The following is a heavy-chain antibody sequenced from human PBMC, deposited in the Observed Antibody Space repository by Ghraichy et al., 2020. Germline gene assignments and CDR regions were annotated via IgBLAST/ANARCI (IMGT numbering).Heavy chain of an antibody. D-gene: IGHD2-8*02. CDR1: GFTFSSYW. Sequence: GESLNISCAASGFTFSSYWMSWVRQAPGKGLEWVANIKQDGSEKYYVDSVKGRFTISRDNAKNSLYLQMNSLRAEDTAVYYCARDGHYCTGGVCYSDAFDIWGQGTMVTVSS. V-gene: IGHV3-7*01. J-gene: IGHJ3*02. CDR3: ARDGHYCTGGVCYSDAFDI. CDR2: IKQDGSEK.